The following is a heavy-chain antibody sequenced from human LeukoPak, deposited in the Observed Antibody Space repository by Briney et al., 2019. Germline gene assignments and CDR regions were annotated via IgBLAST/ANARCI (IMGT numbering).Heavy chain of an antibody. CDR2: ISAYNGNT. J-gene: IGHJ4*02. V-gene: IGHV1-18*01. CDR1: GYTFTSYG. D-gene: IGHD3-9*01. Sequence: ASVKVSCKASGYTFTSYGISWVRQAPGQGLEWMGWISAYNGNTNYAQKLQGRVTMTTDTSTSTAYMELRSLRSDDTAVYYCAGANYDILTGYRSYFDYWGQGTLVTVSS. CDR3: AGANYDILTGYRSYFDY.